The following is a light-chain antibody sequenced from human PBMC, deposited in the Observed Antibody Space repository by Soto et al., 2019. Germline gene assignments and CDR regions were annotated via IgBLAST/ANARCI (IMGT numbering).Light chain of an antibody. Sequence: DIQMTQSPSSLSASVGDRVSITCRASQSISSYLNWYKQKPGKAPKLLIYKASTLKSGVPSRFSGSGSGTEFTLTIRSLKPDDFATDYCQQYNSYWTFGQGTKVDIK. V-gene: IGKV1-5*03. CDR2: KAS. CDR3: QQYNSYWT. J-gene: IGKJ1*01. CDR1: QSISSY.